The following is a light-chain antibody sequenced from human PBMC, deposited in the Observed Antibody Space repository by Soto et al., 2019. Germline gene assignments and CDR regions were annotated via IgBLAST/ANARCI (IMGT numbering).Light chain of an antibody. CDR1: NIGSKS. V-gene: IGLV3-21*04. J-gene: IGLJ3*02. CDR2: YDS. Sequence: SYELTQPPSVSVAPGKTARITCGGNNIGSKSVHWYQQKPGQAPVLVIYYDSDRPSGIPERFSGSNSGNTATLTISRVEAGDEADYYWQVWDSSSDHPVFGGGTKRTVL. CDR3: QVWDSSSDHPV.